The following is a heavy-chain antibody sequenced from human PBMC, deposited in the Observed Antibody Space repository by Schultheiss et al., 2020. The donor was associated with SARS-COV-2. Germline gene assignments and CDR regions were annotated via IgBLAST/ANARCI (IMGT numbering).Heavy chain of an antibody. V-gene: IGHV1-18*01. D-gene: IGHD6-19*01. CDR1: GYTFTSYG. Sequence: ASVKVSCKASGYTFTSYGISWVRQAPGQGLEWMGWISAYNGNTNYAQKLQGRVTMTTDTSTSTAYMELSSLRSEDTAVYYCARVRGYSSAVAGTYYFDYWGQGTLVTVSS. CDR2: ISAYNGNT. CDR3: ARVRGYSSAVAGTYYFDY. J-gene: IGHJ4*02.